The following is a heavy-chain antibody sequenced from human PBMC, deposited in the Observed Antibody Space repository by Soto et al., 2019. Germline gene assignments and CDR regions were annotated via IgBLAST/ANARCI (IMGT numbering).Heavy chain of an antibody. CDR3: ARHRGQHYYYYYMDV. V-gene: IGHV4-39*01. CDR2: IYYSGST. CDR1: GGSISSSSYY. J-gene: IGHJ6*03. Sequence: PSETLSLTCTFSGGSISSSSYYWGWIRQPPGKGLEWIGSIYYSGSTYYNPSLKSRVTISVDTSKNQFSLKLSSVTAADTAVYYCARHRGQHYYYYYMDVWGKGTTVTVSS.